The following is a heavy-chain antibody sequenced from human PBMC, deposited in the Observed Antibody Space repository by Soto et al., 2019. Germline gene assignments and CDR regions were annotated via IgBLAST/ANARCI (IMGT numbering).Heavy chain of an antibody. Sequence: QVQLQQWGAGLLKPSETLSLTCAVYGGSFSGYYWSWIRQPPGKGLEWIGEINHSGSTNYNPSLKSRVTISVDTSKNQFSLKLSSVTAADTAVYYCARRLGGVHRDFDYWGQGTLVTVSS. D-gene: IGHD3-16*01. CDR1: GGSFSGYY. J-gene: IGHJ4*02. CDR2: INHSGST. V-gene: IGHV4-34*01. CDR3: ARRLGGVHRDFDY.